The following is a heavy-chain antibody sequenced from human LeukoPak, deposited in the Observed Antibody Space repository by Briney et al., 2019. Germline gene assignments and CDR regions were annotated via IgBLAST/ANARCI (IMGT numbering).Heavy chain of an antibody. D-gene: IGHD3-9*01. V-gene: IGHV1-18*01. CDR2: ISAYNGNT. Sequence: GASVKVSCKASGYTFTSYGISWVRQAPGQGLEWMGWISAYNGNTNYAQKLQGRVTMTTDTSTSTAYMELRSLRSDDTAVYYCARVGGLPWYFDWSVYYYGMDVWGQGTTVTVSS. CDR3: ARVGGLPWYFDWSVYYYGMDV. CDR1: GYTFTSYG. J-gene: IGHJ6*02.